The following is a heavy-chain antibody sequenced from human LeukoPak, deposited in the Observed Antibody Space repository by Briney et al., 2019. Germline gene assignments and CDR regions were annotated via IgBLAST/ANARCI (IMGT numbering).Heavy chain of an antibody. J-gene: IGHJ6*03. Sequence: ASVKVSCKASGYTFTSYYMHWVRQAPGQGLEWMGIINPSGGSTSYAQKFQGRVTMTRDTSTSTVYMELSSLRSEDTAVYCCARAGTAAAAEDYYYYMDVWGKGTTVTVSS. CDR3: ARAGTAAAAEDYYYYMDV. D-gene: IGHD6-13*01. CDR2: INPSGGST. CDR1: GYTFTSYY. V-gene: IGHV1-46*01.